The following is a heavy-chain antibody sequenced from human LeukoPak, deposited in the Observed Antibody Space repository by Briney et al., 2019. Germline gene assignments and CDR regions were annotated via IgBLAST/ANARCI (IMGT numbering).Heavy chain of an antibody. CDR1: GFTFSSYE. Sequence: GGYLRLSCAASGFTFSSYEMNWVRQAPGKGLEWVSYISSSGSTIYYADSVKGRFTISRDNAKNSLYLQMNSLRAEDTAVYYCARDLDYYYYGMDVWGQGTTVTVSS. J-gene: IGHJ6*02. V-gene: IGHV3-48*03. CDR2: ISSSGSTI. CDR3: ARDLDYYYYGMDV.